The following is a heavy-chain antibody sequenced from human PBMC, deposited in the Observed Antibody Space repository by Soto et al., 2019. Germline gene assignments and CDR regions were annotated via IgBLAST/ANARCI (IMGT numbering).Heavy chain of an antibody. Sequence: QVQLVQSGAEVKKPGSSVKVSCKASGGTFSSYAISWVRQAPGQGLEWMGGIIPIFGTANYAQKFQGRVTITADKSTSTAYMELSSLRSEDTAVYYCARGRSIAAAGTTGYYYGMDVWGQGTTATASS. V-gene: IGHV1-69*06. CDR1: GGTFSSYA. CDR3: ARGRSIAAAGTTGYYYGMDV. D-gene: IGHD6-13*01. CDR2: IIPIFGTA. J-gene: IGHJ6*02.